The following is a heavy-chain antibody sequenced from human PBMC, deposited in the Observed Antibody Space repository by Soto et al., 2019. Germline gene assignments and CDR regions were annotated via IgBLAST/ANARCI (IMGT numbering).Heavy chain of an antibody. CDR3: ARGDISGWYFDY. CDR1: GGSISSYY. Sequence: SETLSLTCTVSGGSISSYYWSWIRQPPGKGLEWIGEINHSGSTNYNPSLRSRVTISVDTSKNQFSLKVRSVAAADTAVYFCARGDISGWYFDYWGRGTLVTVSS. J-gene: IGHJ4*02. V-gene: IGHV4-34*01. D-gene: IGHD6-19*01. CDR2: INHSGST.